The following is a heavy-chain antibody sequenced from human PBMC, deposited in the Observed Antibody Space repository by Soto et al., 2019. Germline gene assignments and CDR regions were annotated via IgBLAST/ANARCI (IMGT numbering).Heavy chain of an antibody. D-gene: IGHD6-6*01. J-gene: IGHJ4*02. CDR3: ASLIGSSGEENDY. Sequence: SVKVSCKASGGTFSSYAISWVRQAPGQGLEWMGGIIPIFGTANYAQKFQGRVTITADKSTSTAYMELSSLRSEDTAVYYCASLIGSSGEENDYWGQGTLVTVSS. CDR1: GGTFSSYA. CDR2: IIPIFGTA. V-gene: IGHV1-69*06.